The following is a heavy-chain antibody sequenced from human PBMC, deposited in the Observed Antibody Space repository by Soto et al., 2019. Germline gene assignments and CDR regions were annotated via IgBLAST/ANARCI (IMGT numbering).Heavy chain of an antibody. D-gene: IGHD4-17*01. J-gene: IGHJ6*02. CDR2: INAGNGNT. Sequence: GASVKVSCRASGYTFTSYAMHWVRQAPGQRLEWMGWINAGNGNTKYSQKFQGRVTITRDTSASTAYMELSSLRSDDPAVYYCARGCYGDYRHGIDVPGQGTTVTGSS. CDR1: GYTFTSYA. CDR3: ARGCYGDYRHGIDV. V-gene: IGHV1-3*01.